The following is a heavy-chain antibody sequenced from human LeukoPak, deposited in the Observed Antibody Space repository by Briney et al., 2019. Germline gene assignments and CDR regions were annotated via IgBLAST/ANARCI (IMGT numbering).Heavy chain of an antibody. Sequence: GGSLRLSCAASGFTFSSYAMSWVRRAPGKGLEWVSAISGSGGSTYYADSVKGRFTISRDNSKSTLYLQMNSLRAEDTAVYYCAKAGHIVVVTAYYFDYWGQGILVTVSS. CDR2: ISGSGGST. D-gene: IGHD2-21*02. J-gene: IGHJ4*02. CDR3: AKAGHIVVVTAYYFDY. V-gene: IGHV3-23*01. CDR1: GFTFSSYA.